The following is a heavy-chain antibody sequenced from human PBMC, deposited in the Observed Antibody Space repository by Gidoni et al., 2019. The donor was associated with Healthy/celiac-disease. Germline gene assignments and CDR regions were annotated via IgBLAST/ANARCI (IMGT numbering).Heavy chain of an antibody. D-gene: IGHD3-3*01. CDR3: ALSSITIFGVSGGYYYYGMDV. V-gene: IGHV5-10-1*03. Sequence: DVQLAQSGAEVKKPGESLRSSCKGSGYSFTSYWISWVRQMPGKGLEWMGRIDPSDSYTNYSPSFHGHVTISADKSISTAYLQWSSLKASDTAMYYCALSSITIFGVSGGYYYYGMDVWGQGTTVTVSS. J-gene: IGHJ6*02. CDR2: IDPSDSYT. CDR1: GYSFTSYW.